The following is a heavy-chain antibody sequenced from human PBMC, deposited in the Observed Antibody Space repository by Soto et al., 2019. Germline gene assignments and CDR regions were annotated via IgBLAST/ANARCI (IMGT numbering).Heavy chain of an antibody. V-gene: IGHV3-23*01. Sequence: PVGSLRLSCAASGFTFSSYAMSWVRQAPGKGLEWVSAISGSGGSTYYADSVKGRFTISRDNSKNTLYLQMNSLRASDTAMYYCARRVGPPGAVDYWGQGTLVTVS. CDR2: ISGSGGST. D-gene: IGHD2-2*01. J-gene: IGHJ4*02. CDR1: GFTFSSYA. CDR3: ARRVGPPGAVDY.